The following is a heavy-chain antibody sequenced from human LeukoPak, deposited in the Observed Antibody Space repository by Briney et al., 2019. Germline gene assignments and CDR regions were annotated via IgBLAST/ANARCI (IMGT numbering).Heavy chain of an antibody. V-gene: IGHV4-4*07. J-gene: IGHJ5*02. CDR1: SGSMSNYY. CDR3: ARGHNWNDYFDP. CDR2: IHSTGST. D-gene: IGHD1-20*01. Sequence: SETLSLTCTVSSGSMSNYYWTWIRQPAGKGLEWVGRIHSTGSTTYNPSLKSRVSLSLDTSKNQFSLRVTSVTAADTAVYYCARGHNWNDYFDPWGQGTLVTVSS.